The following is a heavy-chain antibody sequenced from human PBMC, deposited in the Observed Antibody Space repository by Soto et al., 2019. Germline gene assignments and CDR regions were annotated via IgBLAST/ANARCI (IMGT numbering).Heavy chain of an antibody. Sequence: GGSLRLSCAASGFTFSSYGMHWVRQAPGKGLEWVAVIWYDGSNKYYADSVKGRFTISRDNSKNTLYLQMNSLRAEDTAVYYCARDMLSFGELELAFDIWGQGTMVTVSS. D-gene: IGHD3-10*01. CDR1: GFTFSSYG. CDR3: ARDMLSFGELELAFDI. V-gene: IGHV3-33*01. J-gene: IGHJ3*02. CDR2: IWYDGSNK.